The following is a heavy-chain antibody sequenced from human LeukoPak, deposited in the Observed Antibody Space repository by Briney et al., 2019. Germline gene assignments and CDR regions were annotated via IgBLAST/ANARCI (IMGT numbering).Heavy chain of an antibody. J-gene: IGHJ4*02. CDR3: ARVPGRNRYFDA. Sequence: GGSLRLSCAASGFTFTCCWMSWVRQTPGKGLEWVASIKQDGREKFYADSVQGRFTISRDNAKNSLYLQVNSLRAEDTAVYYCARVPGRNRYFDAWGQGILFTVSS. V-gene: IGHV3-7*01. CDR2: IKQDGREK. D-gene: IGHD1-26*01. CDR1: GFTFTCCW.